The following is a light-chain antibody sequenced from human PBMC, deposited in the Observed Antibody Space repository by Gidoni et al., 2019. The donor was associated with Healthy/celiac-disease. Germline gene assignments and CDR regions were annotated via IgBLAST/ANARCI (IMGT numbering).Light chain of an antibody. V-gene: IGKV4-1*01. CDR2: WAS. CDR1: QSVLYSSNNKNY. CDR3: QQYYSTPYT. Sequence: RTTINCKSSQSVLYSSNNKNYLAWYQQKPGQPPKLLIYWASTRESGVPDRFSGSGSGTDFTLTISSLQAEDVAVYYCQQYYSTPYTFXQXTKLEIK. J-gene: IGKJ2*01.